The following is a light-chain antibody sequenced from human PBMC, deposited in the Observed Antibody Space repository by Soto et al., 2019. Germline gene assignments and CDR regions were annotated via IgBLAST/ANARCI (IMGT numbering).Light chain of an antibody. CDR1: QSVSSYY. J-gene: IGKJ1*01. CDR3: QQFAIAPWT. CDR2: GAS. Sequence: EIVLTQSPGTLSLSPGERATLSCRASQSVSSYYLAWYQQKPGQAPRLLIYGASSRATGIPDRISGSGSGTDFTLDISRLEPDDFAVYYCQQFAIAPWTFGQGTKVDIK. V-gene: IGKV3-20*01.